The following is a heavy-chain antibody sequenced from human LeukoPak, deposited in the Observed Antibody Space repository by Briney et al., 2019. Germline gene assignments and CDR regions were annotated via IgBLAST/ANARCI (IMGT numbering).Heavy chain of an antibody. J-gene: IGHJ4*02. Sequence: ASVKVSCKASGYTFTSYYMHWVRQAPGQGLEWMGIINPSGGSTSYAQKFQGRVTMTRDTSTSTVYMELSSLRSEDTAVYSCARDRQDDFWIGLWGYFDYWGQGTLVTVSS. CDR2: INPSGGST. CDR3: ARDRQDDFWIGLWGYFDY. V-gene: IGHV1-46*01. CDR1: GYTFTSYY. D-gene: IGHD3-3*01.